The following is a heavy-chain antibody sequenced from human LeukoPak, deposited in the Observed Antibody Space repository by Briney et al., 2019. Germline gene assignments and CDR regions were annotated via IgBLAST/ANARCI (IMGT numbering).Heavy chain of an antibody. CDR3: ARAQNDYGDSITIDY. Sequence: SETLSLTCAVYGGSFSGYYWSWIRQPPGKGLEWIGEINHSGSTNYNPSLKSRVTISVDTSKNQFSLKLSSVTAADTAVYYCARAQNDYGDSITIDYWGQETLVTVSS. D-gene: IGHD4-17*01. CDR2: INHSGST. CDR1: GGSFSGYY. V-gene: IGHV4-34*01. J-gene: IGHJ4*02.